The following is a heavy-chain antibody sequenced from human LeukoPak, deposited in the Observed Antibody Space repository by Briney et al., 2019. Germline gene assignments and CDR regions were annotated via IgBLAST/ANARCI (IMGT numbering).Heavy chain of an antibody. CDR2: ISTSGSSI. D-gene: IGHD4-17*01. J-gene: IGHJ6*03. CDR3: ARDATTELGTVYMDV. CDR1: GFTFSTYE. Sequence: PGGSLRLSCAASGFTFSTYEINWVRQAQGKGLEWLSHISTSGSSIHYADSVKGRFTISRDNAKNSLYLQMNSLRVEDTAVYYCARDATTELGTVYMDVWGKGTTVTISS. V-gene: IGHV3-48*03.